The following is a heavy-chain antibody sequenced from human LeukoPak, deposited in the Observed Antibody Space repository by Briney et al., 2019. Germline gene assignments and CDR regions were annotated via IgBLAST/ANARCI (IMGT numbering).Heavy chain of an antibody. Sequence: GSLRLSCAASGFTFSNAWMSWVRQAPGKGLEWIGSIYYSGSTYYNPSLKSRVTISVDTSKNQFSLKLSSVTAADTAVYYCASDSSGYWHYFDYWGQGTLVTVSS. D-gene: IGHD3-22*01. CDR3: ASDSSGYWHYFDY. V-gene: IGHV4-4*02. J-gene: IGHJ4*02. CDR1: GFTFSNAW. CDR2: IYYSGST.